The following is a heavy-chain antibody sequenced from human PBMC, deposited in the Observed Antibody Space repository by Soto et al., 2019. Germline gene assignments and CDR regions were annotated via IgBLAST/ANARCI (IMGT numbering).Heavy chain of an antibody. J-gene: IGHJ6*03. Sequence: SETLSLTCTVSGGSISSSSYYWGWIRQPPGKGLEWIGSIYYSGSTYYNPSLKSRVTISVDTSKNQFSLKLSSVTAADTAVYYCARREGDIVVVPAAMAPEYYYYYYMDVWGKGTTVTVSS. CDR1: GGSISSSSYY. V-gene: IGHV4-39*01. CDR3: ARREGDIVVVPAAMAPEYYYYYYMDV. D-gene: IGHD2-2*01. CDR2: IYYSGST.